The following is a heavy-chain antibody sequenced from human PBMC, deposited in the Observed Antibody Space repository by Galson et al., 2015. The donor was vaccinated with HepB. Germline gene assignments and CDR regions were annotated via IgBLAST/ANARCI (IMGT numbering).Heavy chain of an antibody. CDR3: TRDYQGPLDYYFDD. J-gene: IGHJ4*02. CDR2: MTQYGSQI. Sequence: SLRLSCAASGFTFSSYWMRWVRQAPGKGLEWVANMTQYGSQIYYVDSVKGRFTISRDNAKNSLYLQMNSLRDEDTAVYYCTRDYQGPLDYYFDDWGQGTLLSVSS. CDR1: GFTFSSYW. V-gene: IGHV3-7*01. D-gene: IGHD1-1*01.